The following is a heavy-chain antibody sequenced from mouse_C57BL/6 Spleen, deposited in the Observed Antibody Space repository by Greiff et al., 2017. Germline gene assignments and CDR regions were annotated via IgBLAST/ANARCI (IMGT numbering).Heavy chain of an antibody. V-gene: IGHV1-66*01. CDR3: ARSSYSNNESDY. CDR2: ISPGSGNT. D-gene: IGHD2-5*01. Sequence: QVQLQQSGPELVKPGASVKISCKASGYSFTSYYIHWVKQRPGQGLEWIGWISPGSGNTTYNEKFKGQATLPADTSSSTAYMQLSSLTSEDSAVYYCARSSYSNNESDYWGQGTTLTVSA. CDR1: GYSFTSYY. J-gene: IGHJ2*01.